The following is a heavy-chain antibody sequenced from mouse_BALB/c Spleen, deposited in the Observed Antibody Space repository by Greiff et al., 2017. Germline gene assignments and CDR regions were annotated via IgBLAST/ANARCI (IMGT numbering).Heavy chain of an antibody. CDR3: ARVTTEDYAMDY. J-gene: IGHJ4*01. V-gene: IGHV1-63*02. CDR2: IYPGGGYT. D-gene: IGHD1-1*01. CDR1: GYTFTNYW. Sequence: QVQLQQSGAELVRPGTSVKISCKASGYTFTNYWLGWVKQRPGHGLEWIGDIYPGGGYTNYNEKFKGKATLTADTSSSTAYMQLSSLTSEDSAVYFCARVTTEDYAMDYWGQGTSVTVSS.